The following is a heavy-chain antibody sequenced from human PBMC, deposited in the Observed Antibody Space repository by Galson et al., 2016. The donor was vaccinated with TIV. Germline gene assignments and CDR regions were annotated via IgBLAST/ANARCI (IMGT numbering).Heavy chain of an antibody. V-gene: IGHV1-69*13. CDR3: ARGGWSGDPGDYHYFYMDV. J-gene: IGHJ6*03. Sequence: SVKVSCKASRGSFSSFAINWVRQAPGQGLEWMGGSVPMFGIATYAQKFQGRVTFSADASTTTAYMELRSLRSQDTAVDYCARGGWSGDPGDYHYFYMDVWGKGTAVTVSS. D-gene: IGHD3-3*01. CDR1: RGSFSSFA. CDR2: SVPMFGIA.